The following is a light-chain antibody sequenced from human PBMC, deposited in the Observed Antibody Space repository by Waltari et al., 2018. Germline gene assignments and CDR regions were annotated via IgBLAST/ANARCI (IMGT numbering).Light chain of an antibody. J-gene: IGKJ4*01. CDR1: QDISNS. CDR3: QQSDNLPLT. Sequence: DIQMTPSPSSLSASLGGSVTITCQASQDISNSLNWYQQKLGKAPKLLIYDASRLHTGVPSRFSGSGSGTYFTFTISSLQPEDFATYYCQQSDNLPLTFGGGTKVEIK. V-gene: IGKV1-33*01. CDR2: DAS.